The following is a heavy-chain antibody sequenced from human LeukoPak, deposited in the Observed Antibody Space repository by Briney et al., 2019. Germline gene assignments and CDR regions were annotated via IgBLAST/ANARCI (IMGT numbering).Heavy chain of an antibody. D-gene: IGHD2-15*01. CDR2: MNPNSGYT. J-gene: IGHJ6*02. V-gene: IGHV1-8*01. Sequence: ASVKVSCKASGYTFTSYDINWVRQATGQGVEWMGWMNPNSGYTGYAQKFQGRVTMTRNTSISTAYMELSSLRSEDTAVYYCARVFRYCSGGSCYFRYYYYGMDVWGQGTTVTVSS. CDR3: ARVFRYCSGGSCYFRYYYYGMDV. CDR1: GYTFTSYD.